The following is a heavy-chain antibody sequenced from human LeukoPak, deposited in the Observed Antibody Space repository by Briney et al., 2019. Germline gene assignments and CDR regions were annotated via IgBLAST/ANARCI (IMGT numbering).Heavy chain of an antibody. CDR3: AREAVAGLFDY. D-gene: IGHD6-19*01. Sequence: GGSLRLSCAASGFTFSSYAMHWVRQAPGKGLEWVAVISYDGSNKYYADSVKGRFTISRDNSKNTLYLQMNSLRADDTAVYYCAREAVAGLFDYWGQGTLVTVSS. J-gene: IGHJ4*02. CDR2: ISYDGSNK. V-gene: IGHV3-30*04. CDR1: GFTFSSYA.